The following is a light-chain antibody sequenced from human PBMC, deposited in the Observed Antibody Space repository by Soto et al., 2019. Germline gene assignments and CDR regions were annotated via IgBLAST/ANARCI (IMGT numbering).Light chain of an antibody. V-gene: IGKV3-15*01. J-gene: IGKJ3*01. CDR3: QQYNYWPPS. Sequence: EVVMTQSPATLSVSPGERATLSCRASQSVSSNLAWYQQKPGQAPRLLIHGTSTRATGVPARFSGSGSGTESTLIISSLQSEDFAAYYCQQYNYWPPSFGPGTKVDIK. CDR2: GTS. CDR1: QSVSSN.